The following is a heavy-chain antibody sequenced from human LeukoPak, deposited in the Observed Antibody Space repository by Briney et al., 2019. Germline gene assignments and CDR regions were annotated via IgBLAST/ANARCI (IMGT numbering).Heavy chain of an antibody. CDR2: IYPGDPDT. CDR3: ARSLDTAVVPAAFEY. CDR1: GYSFTSYW. J-gene: IGHJ4*02. D-gene: IGHD2-2*03. V-gene: IGHV5-51*01. Sequence: GESLKISCKGSGYSFTSYWIGWVRQMPGKGLEWVGMIYPGDPDTRYSPSFKGQVTISADKSITTAYLQWSSLKASDTAIYYCARSLDTAVVPAAFEYWGQGTLVAVSS.